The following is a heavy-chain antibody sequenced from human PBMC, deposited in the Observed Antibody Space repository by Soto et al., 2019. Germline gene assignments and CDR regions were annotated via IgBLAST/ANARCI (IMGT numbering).Heavy chain of an antibody. CDR2: INAGNGNT. Sequence: ASVKVSCKASGYTFTSYAMHWVRQAPGQRLEWMGWINAGNGNTKYSQKFQGRVTITRDTSASTAYMELSSLRSEDTAVYYCARGNCSGGGCCRSNNWFDPWGQGTLVTVSS. D-gene: IGHD2-15*01. CDR3: ARGNCSGGGCCRSNNWFDP. J-gene: IGHJ5*02. V-gene: IGHV1-3*01. CDR1: GYTFTSYA.